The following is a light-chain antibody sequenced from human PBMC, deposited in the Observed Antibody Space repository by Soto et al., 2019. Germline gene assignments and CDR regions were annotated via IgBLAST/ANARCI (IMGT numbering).Light chain of an antibody. CDR2: AAS. V-gene: IGKV1-9*01. J-gene: IGKJ5*01. Sequence: DIQLTQSPSFLSASVGDRVTITCRASQDINTYLAWYQQKPGKAPKLLIFAASTLQNGFPSRFSGSESGTEFTVTITSLQPEDFATYYCQQRKSYPITFGQGTRLEIK. CDR1: QDINTY. CDR3: QQRKSYPIT.